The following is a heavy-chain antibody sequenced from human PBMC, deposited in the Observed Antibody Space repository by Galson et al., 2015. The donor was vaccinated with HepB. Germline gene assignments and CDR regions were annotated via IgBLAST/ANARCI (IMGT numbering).Heavy chain of an antibody. D-gene: IGHD6-13*01. Sequence: ETLSLTCAVYGGSFSGYYWSWIRQPPGKGLEWIGEINHSGSTNYNPSLKSRVTISVDTSKNQFSLKLSSVTAADTAVYYCARGFSSSWYAPRYGMDVWGQGTTVTVSS. V-gene: IGHV4-34*01. CDR2: INHSGST. CDR3: ARGFSSSWYAPRYGMDV. CDR1: GGSFSGYY. J-gene: IGHJ6*02.